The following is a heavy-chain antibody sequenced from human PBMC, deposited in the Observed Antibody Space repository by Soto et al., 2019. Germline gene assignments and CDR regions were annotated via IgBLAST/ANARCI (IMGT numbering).Heavy chain of an antibody. V-gene: IGHV1-69*06. CDR1: GGTFSSYA. Sequence: SVKVSCKASGGTFSSYAISWVRQAPGQGLEWMGGIIPIFGTANYAQKFQGRVTITADKSTSTAYMELSSPRSEDTAVYYCARRVGYSYGFDYYYYGMDVWGQGTTVTVSS. CDR2: IIPIFGTA. J-gene: IGHJ6*02. D-gene: IGHD5-18*01. CDR3: ARRVGYSYGFDYYYYGMDV.